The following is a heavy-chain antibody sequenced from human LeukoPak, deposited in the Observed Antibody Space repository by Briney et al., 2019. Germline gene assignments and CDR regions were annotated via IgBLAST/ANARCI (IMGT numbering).Heavy chain of an antibody. J-gene: IGHJ4*02. V-gene: IGHV5-10-1*01. Sequence: GESLKISCKGSGYSFSSYWISWVRQMPGKGLEWMGRIDPSDSYTNYSPSFQGHVTISADKSISTAYPQWSSLKASDTAMYYCAKVGASNYFDYWGQGTLVTVSS. CDR2: IDPSDSYT. D-gene: IGHD1-26*01. CDR3: AKVGASNYFDY. CDR1: GYSFSSYW.